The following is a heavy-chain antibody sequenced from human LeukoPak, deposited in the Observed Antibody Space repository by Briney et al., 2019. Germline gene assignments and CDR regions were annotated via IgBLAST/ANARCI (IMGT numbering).Heavy chain of an antibody. V-gene: IGHV3-74*01. J-gene: IGHJ4*02. CDR3: ARDPEWLLYRYLDY. CDR2: INSDGSST. CDR1: GFTLSSYW. Sequence: PGGSLRLSCAASGFTLSSYWMHWVRQAPGKGLVWVSRINSDGSSTSYADSVKGRFTISRDNAKNTLYLQMNSLRAEDTAVYYCARDPEWLLYRYLDYWGQGTLVTVSS. D-gene: IGHD3-3*01.